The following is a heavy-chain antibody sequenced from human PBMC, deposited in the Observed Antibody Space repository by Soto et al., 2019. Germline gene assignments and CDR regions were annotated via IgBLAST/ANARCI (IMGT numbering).Heavy chain of an antibody. Sequence: EVRLVESGGGLVKPGESLRLSCAASGFTFSNTWMNWVRQAPGKGLEWVGRIKSKTYGGTADYAAPVKGRFTISRDDSDNTVYLQMNSLKSEDTAIYYCATLPYNNNFDFWGQGTLVTVSS. CDR2: IKSKTYGGTA. V-gene: IGHV3-15*01. D-gene: IGHD1-20*01. J-gene: IGHJ4*02. CDR3: ATLPYNNNFDF. CDR1: GFTFSNTW.